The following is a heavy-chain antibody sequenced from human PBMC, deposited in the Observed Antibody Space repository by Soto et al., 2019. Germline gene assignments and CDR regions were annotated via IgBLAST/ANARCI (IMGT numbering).Heavy chain of an antibody. CDR3: ARERYSYPQPLDY. D-gene: IGHD5-18*01. CDR1: GFTFSSYW. J-gene: IGHJ4*02. CDR2: IKQDGSEK. Sequence: GGSLRLSCSASGFTFSSYWMSLVRQAPGKGLECVANIKQDGSEKYYVDSVKGRFTISRDNAKNSLYLQMNSLRAEDTAGYYCARERYSYPQPLDYWGEGTLVTVS. V-gene: IGHV3-7*03.